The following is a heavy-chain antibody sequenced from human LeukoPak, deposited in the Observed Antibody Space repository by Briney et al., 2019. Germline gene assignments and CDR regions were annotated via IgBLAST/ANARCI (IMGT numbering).Heavy chain of an antibody. J-gene: IGHJ2*01. Sequence: SETLSLTCTVSGGSISTSSSHWWGWIRQPPEKGLEWIGIIYYNGATYSKPSLQSRVTISLDTSKSQFSLKLSSVTAADTAVYHCARAVRAYQWYFDLWGPGSLVTVSS. CDR1: GGSISTSSSH. V-gene: IGHV4-39*07. CDR2: IYYNGAT. CDR3: ARAVRAYQWYFDL. D-gene: IGHD2-2*01.